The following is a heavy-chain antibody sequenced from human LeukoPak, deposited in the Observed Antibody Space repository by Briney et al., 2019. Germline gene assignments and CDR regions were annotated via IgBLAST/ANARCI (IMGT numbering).Heavy chain of an antibody. J-gene: IGHJ4*02. Sequence: ASVKVSCKASGYTFTSYGISWVRQAPGQGLEWMGWISAYNGNTNYAQKLQGRVTMTTDTSTSTAYMELRSLRSDHTAVYYCARLLYYGSGSYSVPDDYWGQGTLVTVSS. CDR3: ARLLYYGSGSYSVPDDY. V-gene: IGHV1-18*01. CDR1: GYTFTSYG. CDR2: ISAYNGNT. D-gene: IGHD3-10*01.